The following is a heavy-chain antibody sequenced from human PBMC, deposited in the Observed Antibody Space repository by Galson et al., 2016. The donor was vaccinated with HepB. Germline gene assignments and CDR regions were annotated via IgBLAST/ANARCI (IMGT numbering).Heavy chain of an antibody. CDR1: GFTVRSYG. J-gene: IGHJ4*02. CDR3: ARRPGN. V-gene: IGHV3-30*03. D-gene: IGHD6-13*01. Sequence: SLRLSCAASGFTVRSYGMHWVRQAPGKGLEWVAGISYDGGTTYYADSMKGRFTISRDSSKNTLYLQMNSLRVEDTAVYYCARRPGNWGQGALVTVSS. CDR2: ISYDGGTT.